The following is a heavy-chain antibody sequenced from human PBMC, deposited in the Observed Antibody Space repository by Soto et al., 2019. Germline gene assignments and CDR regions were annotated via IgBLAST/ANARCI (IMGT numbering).Heavy chain of an antibody. CDR1: GGAFSANA. Sequence: SAGKVCCKASGGAFSANAITCLRPAPGQGLEWMGGIIPLFGTENYAQNFQDRFTFTADKSTTTAYMEVRSLTSEDTAVYYCATGFWSHRIPHYFHYWRQGTLVTVSS. CDR2: IIPLFGTE. J-gene: IGHJ4*01. V-gene: IGHV1-69*06. CDR3: ATGFWSHRIPHYFHY. D-gene: IGHD3-3*01.